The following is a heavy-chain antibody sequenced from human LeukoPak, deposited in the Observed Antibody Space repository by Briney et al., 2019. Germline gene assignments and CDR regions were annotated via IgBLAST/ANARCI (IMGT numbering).Heavy chain of an antibody. D-gene: IGHD3-10*01. CDR3: ATAYYASGGYYYYGMDV. Sequence: ASVKVSCKVSGYTLTELSMHWVRQAPGKGLEWMGGFDPEDGETIYAQKFQGRVTMTEDTSTDTAYMELSSLRSEDTAVYYCATAYYASGGYYYYGMDVWGQGTTVTVSS. V-gene: IGHV1-24*01. CDR1: GYTLTELS. J-gene: IGHJ6*02. CDR2: FDPEDGET.